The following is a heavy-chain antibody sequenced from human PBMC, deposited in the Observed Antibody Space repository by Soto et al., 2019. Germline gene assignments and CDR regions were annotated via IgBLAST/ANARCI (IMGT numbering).Heavy chain of an antibody. V-gene: IGHV2-5*02. CDR1: GFSLSTSGVG. CDR3: TLSTIVGTILRFDF. D-gene: IGHD5-12*01. J-gene: IGHJ4*02. Sequence: QITLKESGPTLVKPTQTLTLTCTLSGFSLSTSGVGVGWIRQPPGKALEWLALIYWADAKRYSPSLKSRVTNTKDTSKNQVALTMTNMDPVDTATYYCTLSTIVGTILRFDFWGQGTLVTVSS. CDR2: IYWADAK.